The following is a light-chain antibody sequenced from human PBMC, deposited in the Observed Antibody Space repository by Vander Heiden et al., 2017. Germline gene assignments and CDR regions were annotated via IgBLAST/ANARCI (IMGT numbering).Light chain of an antibody. Sequence: DILMTQSPSTLSASVGDRVSITCRASQSISNWLAWYQQKPGKAPKILIYKASSLESGVPSRFSGAGSGTEFTLTISSLRPDDFATYYCQQDNSYPLTFGGGTKVEI. CDR1: QSISNW. J-gene: IGKJ4*01. CDR3: QQDNSYPLT. V-gene: IGKV1-5*03. CDR2: KAS.